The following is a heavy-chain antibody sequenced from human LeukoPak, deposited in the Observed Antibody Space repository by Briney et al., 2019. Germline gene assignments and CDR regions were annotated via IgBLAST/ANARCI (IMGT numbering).Heavy chain of an antibody. CDR1: GYTFTSYD. CDR3: ARDYSGWFDP. CDR2: MNPNSGNT. J-gene: IGHJ5*02. V-gene: IGHV1-8*01. Sequence: ASVKVSCKASGYTFTSYDINWVRQATGQGLGWMGWMNPNSGNTGYAQKFQGRVTMTRNTSISTAYMELSSLRSDDTAVYYCARDYSGWFDPWGQGTLVTVSS. D-gene: IGHD3-10*01.